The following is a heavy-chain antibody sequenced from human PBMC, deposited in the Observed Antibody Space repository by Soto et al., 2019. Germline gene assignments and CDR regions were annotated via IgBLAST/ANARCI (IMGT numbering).Heavy chain of an antibody. CDR1: GGSISSYY. D-gene: IGHD2-2*01. V-gene: IGHV4-59*01. CDR2: IYYSGST. J-gene: IGHJ4*02. Sequence: PSETLSLTCTVSGGSISSYYWSWIRQPPGKGLEWIGYIYYSGSTNYNPSLKSRVTISVDTSKNQFSLKLSSVTAADTAVYYCAREQYQLHSSDYWGQGTLVPVSS. CDR3: AREQYQLHSSDY.